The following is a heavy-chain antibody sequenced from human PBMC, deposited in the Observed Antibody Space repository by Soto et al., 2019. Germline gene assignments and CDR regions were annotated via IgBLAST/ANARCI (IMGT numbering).Heavy chain of an antibody. Sequence: EVQLVESGGGLVKPGGSLRLSCAASGVTFSSFSFNWVRQAPGKGLEWVAFILSNSASIYYADSVKGRFTISRDNAKNSLSLQRNSLKDEDTVVYYCARDSGKQLAGRVFYHYYMDVWGKGTTVTFSS. CDR2: ILSNSASI. CDR3: ARDSGKQLAGRVFYHYYMDV. V-gene: IGHV3-21*01. CDR1: GVTFSSFS. D-gene: IGHD6-6*01. J-gene: IGHJ6*03.